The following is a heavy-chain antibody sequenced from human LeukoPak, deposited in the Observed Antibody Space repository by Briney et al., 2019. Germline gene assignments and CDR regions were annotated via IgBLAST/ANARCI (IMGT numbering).Heavy chain of an antibody. J-gene: IGHJ4*02. CDR3: ARGQGSYGDY. V-gene: IGHV4-4*02. Sequence: SETLSLTCAVSGGSICNSNWWNWVRQPPGKGLEWIGEIYHSGSTNYNPSLRSRVTISVDRSKNQFALKLTSVTAADTAVYYCARGQGSYGDYWGQGTLVTVSS. CDR2: IYHSGST. CDR1: GGSICNSNW. D-gene: IGHD5-18*01.